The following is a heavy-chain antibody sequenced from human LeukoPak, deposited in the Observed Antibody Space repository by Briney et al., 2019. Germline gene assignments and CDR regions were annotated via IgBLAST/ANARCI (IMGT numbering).Heavy chain of an antibody. CDR2: ISGSGGST. CDR3: AKARQYSSHRWYFDY. CDR1: GFTFSSYA. D-gene: IGHD6-6*01. Sequence: GGSLRLSCAASGFTFSSYAMSWVRQAPGKGLEWVSAISGSGGSTYYADSVKGRFTISRDNSKNTLYLQMNSLRAEDTAVYYRAKARQYSSHRWYFDYWGQGTLVTVSS. V-gene: IGHV3-23*01. J-gene: IGHJ4*02.